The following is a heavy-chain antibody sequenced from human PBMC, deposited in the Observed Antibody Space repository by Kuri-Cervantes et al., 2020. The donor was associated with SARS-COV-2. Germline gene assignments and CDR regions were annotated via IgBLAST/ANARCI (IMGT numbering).Heavy chain of an antibody. V-gene: IGHV3-7*01. D-gene: IGHD6-13*01. Sequence: ETLSLTCAASGFTFSSYWMSWVRQAPGKGLEWVANIKQDGSEKYYVDSVKGRFTISRDNSKNTLYLQMNSLRAEDTAVYYCASRYSSSWYAVDYWGQGTLVTVSS. CDR1: GFTFSSYW. J-gene: IGHJ4*02. CDR2: IKQDGSEK. CDR3: ASRYSSSWYAVDY.